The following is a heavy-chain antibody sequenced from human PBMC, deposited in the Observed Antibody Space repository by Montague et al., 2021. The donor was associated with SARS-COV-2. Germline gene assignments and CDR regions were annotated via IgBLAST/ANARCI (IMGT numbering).Heavy chain of an antibody. J-gene: IGHJ4*02. CDR2: INHRGTS. Sequence: SETLSLTCAVYGGSFSDYFWTWIRQPPGKGLEWIGEINHRGTSNYNPSLKSRVSISVDTSKNQFSLYRGSVTAADTAVYYCARGRQHFNMIVVVMTGGEYYFDYWGQGTLVTVSS. V-gene: IGHV4-34*01. CDR1: GGSFSDYF. D-gene: IGHD3-22*01. CDR3: ARGRQHFNMIVVVMTGGEYYFDY.